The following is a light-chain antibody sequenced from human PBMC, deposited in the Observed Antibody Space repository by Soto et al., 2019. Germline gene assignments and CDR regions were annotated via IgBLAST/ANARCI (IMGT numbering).Light chain of an antibody. CDR1: QSVSSNY. Sequence: EIVMTQSPATLSLSPGERATLSCSTSQSVSSNYLAWYQQKPGQAPRLLIYGASNRATGIPARFSGSGSGTDFTLTISSLEPEDFAVYYCQQRSNWPRITFGQGTRLEIK. CDR2: GAS. V-gene: IGKV3-11*01. CDR3: QQRSNWPRIT. J-gene: IGKJ5*01.